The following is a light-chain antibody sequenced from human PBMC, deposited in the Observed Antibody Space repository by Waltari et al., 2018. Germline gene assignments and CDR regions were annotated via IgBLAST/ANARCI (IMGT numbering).Light chain of an antibody. CDR2: DVS. Sequence: QSALTQPASVSGSPGQSITISCTGTSSDVGGYNYVSWYQQHPGKAPKLMIYDVSKRPSGVFNRFAGASAGHTASLTISGLQAEDEADYYCSSYTSSSTFVFGTGTKVTVL. J-gene: IGLJ1*01. V-gene: IGLV2-14*01. CDR3: SSYTSSSTFV. CDR1: SSDVGGYNY.